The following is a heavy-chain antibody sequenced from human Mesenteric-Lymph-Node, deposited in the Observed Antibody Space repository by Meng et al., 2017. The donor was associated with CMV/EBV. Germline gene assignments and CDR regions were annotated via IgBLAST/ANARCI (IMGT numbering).Heavy chain of an antibody. CDR1: GFTFSSYW. CDR3: YAGGVYYYYGMDV. Sequence: GESLKISCAASGFTFSSYWMSWVRQAPGKGLEWVANIKQDGSEKYYVDSVKGRFTISRDNAKNSLYLQMTSLRAEDTAVYYCYAGGVYYYYGMDVWGQGTTVTVSS. J-gene: IGHJ6*02. V-gene: IGHV3-7*01. CDR2: IKQDGSEK. D-gene: IGHD2-2*01.